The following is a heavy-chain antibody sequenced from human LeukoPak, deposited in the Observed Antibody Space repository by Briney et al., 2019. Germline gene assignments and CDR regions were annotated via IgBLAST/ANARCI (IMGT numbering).Heavy chain of an antibody. CDR3: ARDLGIAVAGTDNWFDP. CDR1: GFTFSNAW. J-gene: IGHJ5*02. Sequence: PGGSLRLSCAASGFTFSNAWMSWVRQAPGKGLEWVGRIKSKTDGGTTDYAAPVKGRFTISRDDSKNTLYLQMNSLKTEDTAVYYCARDLGIAVAGTDNWFDPWGQGTLVTVSS. D-gene: IGHD6-19*01. CDR2: IKSKTDGGTT. V-gene: IGHV3-15*01.